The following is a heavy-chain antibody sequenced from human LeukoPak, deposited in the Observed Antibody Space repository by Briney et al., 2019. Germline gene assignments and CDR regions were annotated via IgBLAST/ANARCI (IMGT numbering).Heavy chain of an antibody. D-gene: IGHD3-16*01. CDR2: FDPEDGET. V-gene: IGHV1-24*01. J-gene: IGHJ5*02. CDR3: ATLSIMITFGGVSAWFDP. Sequence: ASVKVSCKVSGYTLTELSMHWVRQAPGKGLEWMGGFDPEDGETIYAQKFQGRVTMTEDTSTDTAYMELSSLRSEDTAVYYCATLSIMITFGGVSAWFDPWGQGTLVTVSS. CDR1: GYTLTELS.